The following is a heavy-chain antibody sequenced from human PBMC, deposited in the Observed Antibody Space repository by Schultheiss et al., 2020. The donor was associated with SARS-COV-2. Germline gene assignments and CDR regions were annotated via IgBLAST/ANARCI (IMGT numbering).Heavy chain of an antibody. D-gene: IGHD3-10*01. CDR2: ISYDGSNK. J-gene: IGHJ4*02. CDR1: GFTFSSYV. CDR3: ASSMGRSAPDY. Sequence: GGSLRLSCAASGFTFSSYVMHWVRQAPGKGLEWVAVISYDGSNKYYAGSVKGRFTISRDNSRNTLYLQMNSLRAEDTAVYYCASSMGRSAPDYWGQGTLVTVSS. V-gene: IGHV3-30*12.